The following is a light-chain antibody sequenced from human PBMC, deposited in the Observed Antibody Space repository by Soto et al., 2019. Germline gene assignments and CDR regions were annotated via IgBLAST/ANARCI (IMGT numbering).Light chain of an antibody. CDR2: GAS. V-gene: IGKV3D-15*01. Sequence: EIVMTQSPATLSVSPGERATLSCRASQSVSSNLAWYQQKPGQAPRLLIYGASSRATGIPDRLSGSGSATDFTLTISRLEPEDLAVYYCQHRMNWPLTFGQGTRLEIK. CDR3: QHRMNWPLT. CDR1: QSVSSN. J-gene: IGKJ5*01.